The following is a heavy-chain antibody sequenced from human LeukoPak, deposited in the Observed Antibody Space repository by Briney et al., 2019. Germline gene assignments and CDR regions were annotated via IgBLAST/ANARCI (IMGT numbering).Heavy chain of an antibody. V-gene: IGHV3-21*01. J-gene: IGHJ4*02. Sequence: GGSLRLSCAASGFTFSSYSMNWVRQAPGKGLEWVSSISSSSSYIYYADSVKGRFTISRDNAKNSLYLQMNSLRAEDTAVYYCVRDREGHYYDSSGPNWGQGTLVTVSS. CDR1: GFTFSSYS. CDR2: ISSSSSYI. D-gene: IGHD3-22*01. CDR3: VRDREGHYYDSSGPN.